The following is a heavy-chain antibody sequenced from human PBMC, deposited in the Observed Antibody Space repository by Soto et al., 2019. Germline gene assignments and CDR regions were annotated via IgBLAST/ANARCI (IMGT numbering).Heavy chain of an antibody. J-gene: IGHJ6*02. CDR3: ARSLILTGPAPGYYYYGLDV. V-gene: IGHV2-26*01. D-gene: IGHD1-20*01. CDR2: IFSNDEK. CDR1: GFPLSNARMG. Sequence: SGPTLVNPTETLTLTCTVSGFPLSNARMGVSWLRQPPGKALEWLAHIFSNDEKSYSTSLKSRLTISKGTSKSQLVLPMTNMDPVDTATYSCARSLILTGPAPGYYYYGLDVWGQGTTVTVSS.